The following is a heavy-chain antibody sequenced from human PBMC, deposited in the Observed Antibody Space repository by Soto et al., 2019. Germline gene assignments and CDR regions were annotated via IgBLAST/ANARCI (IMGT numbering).Heavy chain of an antibody. V-gene: IGHV1-3*05. CDR2: INAGNGNT. J-gene: IGHJ4*02. Sequence: QVQLVQSGAEEKKPGASVKVSCKASGYTFTGYAMHRVRQAPGQRLEWMGWINAGNGNTKYSQKFQGRVTITSDTSASTAYMELSSLRSEDTAVYYCARAVAVPADFDYWGQGTLVTVSS. D-gene: IGHD6-19*01. CDR3: ARAVAVPADFDY. CDR1: GYTFTGYA.